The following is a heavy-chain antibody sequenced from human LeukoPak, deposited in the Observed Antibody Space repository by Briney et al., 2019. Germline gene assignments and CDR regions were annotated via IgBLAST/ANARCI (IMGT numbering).Heavy chain of an antibody. V-gene: IGHV3-74*01. Sequence: GRSLRLSCAPSGFTFSRHGMHWVRQGPGKGLVWVSRINSDGSSTNYADSVRGRFTISRDNAENTLYLQMNSLRVEDTAVYYCARRVVVAAAPYYFDYWGQGTLVTVSS. CDR1: GFTFSRHG. CDR3: ARRVVVAAAPYYFDY. CDR2: INSDGSST. J-gene: IGHJ4*02. D-gene: IGHD2-2*01.